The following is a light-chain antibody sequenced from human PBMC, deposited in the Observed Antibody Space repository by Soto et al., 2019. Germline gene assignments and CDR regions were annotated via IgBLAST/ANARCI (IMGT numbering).Light chain of an antibody. CDR1: HGISNW. V-gene: IGKV1-12*01. CDR3: QQDNSLPLT. J-gene: IGKJ4*01. CDR2: TGS. Sequence: DIQMTQSPSSVSASVGDRVSITCRANHGISNWLAWYQQKPGSAPKILIYTGSSLNSGVPSRFSGTGSGTDFTLTIGGLQPEDVATEYGQQDNSLPLTFGGGTKVEIK.